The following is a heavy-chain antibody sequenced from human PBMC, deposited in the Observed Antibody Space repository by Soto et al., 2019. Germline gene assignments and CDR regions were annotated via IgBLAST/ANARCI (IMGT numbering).Heavy chain of an antibody. D-gene: IGHD6-13*01. CDR2: IYYSGST. CDR3: ARLDGSSWYVKNWFDP. J-gene: IGHJ5*02. V-gene: IGHV4-39*01. Sequence: SETLSLTCTVSGGSISSSSYYWGWIRQPPGKGLEWIGSIYYSGSTYYNPSLKSRVTISVDTSKNQFSLKLSSVTAADTAVYYCARLDGSSWYVKNWFDPWGQGTLVTVSS. CDR1: GGSISSSSYY.